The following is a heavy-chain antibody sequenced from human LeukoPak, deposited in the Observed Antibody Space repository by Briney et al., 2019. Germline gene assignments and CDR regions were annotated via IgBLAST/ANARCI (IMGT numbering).Heavy chain of an antibody. Sequence: GGSLRLSCAASGFTVSSIYMSWVRQAPGKGLEWVSVIYSGGSTYYADSVKGRFTISRDNSKNTLYLQMNSLRAEDTAVYYCAKRPSKQDCSGCNFYYFDYWGQGTLVTVSS. V-gene: IGHV3-53*01. D-gene: IGHD2-15*01. CDR3: AKRPSKQDCSGCNFYYFDY. CDR1: GFTVSSIY. J-gene: IGHJ4*02. CDR2: IYSGGST.